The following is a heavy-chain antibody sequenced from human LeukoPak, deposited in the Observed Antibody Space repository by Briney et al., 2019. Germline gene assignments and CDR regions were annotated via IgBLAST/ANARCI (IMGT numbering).Heavy chain of an antibody. CDR3: ATTRIDNYMDV. CDR2: IYYSGST. V-gene: IGHV4-59*01. Sequence: SETLSLTCTVSGGSISSYYWSWIRQPPGKGLEWIGYIYYSGSTNYNPSLKSRVTISVDTSKNQFSLKLSSVTAADTAVYYCATTRIDNYMDVWGKGTTVTASS. D-gene: IGHD3-22*01. J-gene: IGHJ6*03. CDR1: GGSISSYY.